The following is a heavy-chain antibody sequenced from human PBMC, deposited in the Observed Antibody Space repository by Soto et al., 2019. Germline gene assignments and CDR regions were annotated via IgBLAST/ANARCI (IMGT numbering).Heavy chain of an antibody. Sequence: QVQLVQSGAEVKKPGSSVKVSCKASGGTFSSYTISWVRQAPGQGLEWMGRIIPILGIANYAQKFQGRVTNTADKSTSTAYMELSSLRSEDTAVYYCARGRGSGPGGYWGQGTLVTVSS. CDR2: IIPILGIA. CDR3: ARGRGSGPGGY. J-gene: IGHJ4*02. CDR1: GGTFSSYT. V-gene: IGHV1-69*02. D-gene: IGHD3-10*01.